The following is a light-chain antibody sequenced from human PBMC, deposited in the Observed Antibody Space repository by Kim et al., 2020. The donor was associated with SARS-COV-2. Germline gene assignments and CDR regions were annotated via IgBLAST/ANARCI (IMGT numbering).Light chain of an antibody. J-gene: IGKJ1*01. Sequence: SPVERATLSCRASQTINNKLVWYQQKPGQAPRLLIYDATTRATGVPARFIGSGSETDFTLTISSLQSEDFAVYHCQQSNDWPPLTFGQGTKVDIK. CDR1: QTINNK. CDR2: DAT. V-gene: IGKV3-15*01. CDR3: QQSNDWPPLT.